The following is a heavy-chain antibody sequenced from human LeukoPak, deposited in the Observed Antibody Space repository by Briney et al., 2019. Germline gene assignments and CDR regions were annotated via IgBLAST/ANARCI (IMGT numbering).Heavy chain of an antibody. D-gene: IGHD2-15*01. CDR1: GYSFTSYW. V-gene: IGHV5-51*01. J-gene: IGHJ4*02. CDR2: IYPGDSDT. CDR3: ARLPGYCTGGSCYFDY. Sequence: HGESLKISCKGSGYSFTSYWIGWVRQMPGKGLEWMGIIYPGDSDTRYSPSFQGQVTFSADKSISTTYLQWSSLKASDTAMYYCARLPGYCTGGSCYFDYWGQGTLVTVSS.